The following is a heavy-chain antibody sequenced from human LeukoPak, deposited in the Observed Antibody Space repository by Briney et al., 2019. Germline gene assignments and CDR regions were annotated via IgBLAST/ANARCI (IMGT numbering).Heavy chain of an antibody. CDR2: IYYSGST. D-gene: IGHD2-2*02. J-gene: IGHJ5*02. V-gene: IGHV4-39*01. CDR3: ARQNRSRYCSSTSCYNFNWFDP. CDR1: GGSISSSSYY. Sequence: SETLSLTCTVSGGSISSSSYYWGWIRQPPGKGLEWIGSIYYSGSTYYNPSLKSRVTISVDTSKNQFSLKLSSVTAADTAVYYCARQNRSRYCSSTSCYNFNWFDPWGQGALVTVSS.